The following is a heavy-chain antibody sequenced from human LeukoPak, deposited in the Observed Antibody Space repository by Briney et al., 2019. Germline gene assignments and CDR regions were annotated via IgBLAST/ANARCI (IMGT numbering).Heavy chain of an antibody. CDR1: GYTFTSYA. CDR2: INAGNGNT. Sequence: ASVKVSCKASGYTFTSYAMHWVRQAPGQRLEWMGWINAGNGNTKYSQKFQGRVTMTRNTSISTAYMELSSLRSEDTAVYYCARGGYSYGTIDYWGQGTLVTVSS. CDR3: ARGGYSYGTIDY. V-gene: IGHV1-3*01. D-gene: IGHD5-18*01. J-gene: IGHJ4*02.